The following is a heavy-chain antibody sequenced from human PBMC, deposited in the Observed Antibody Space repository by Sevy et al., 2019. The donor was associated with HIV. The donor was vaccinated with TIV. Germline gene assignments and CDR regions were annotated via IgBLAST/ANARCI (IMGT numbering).Heavy chain of an antibody. J-gene: IGHJ5*02. Sequence: GGSLRLSCAASGFTFSSYSMNWVRQAPGKGLEWVSYISSSSSTIYYADSVKGRFTISRDNAKNSLYLQMNSLRDEDTAVYYCARDSYSYGNGGRFDPWGQGTLVTVSS. CDR3: ARDSYSYGNGGRFDP. CDR2: ISSSSSTI. CDR1: GFTFSSYS. D-gene: IGHD5-18*01. V-gene: IGHV3-48*02.